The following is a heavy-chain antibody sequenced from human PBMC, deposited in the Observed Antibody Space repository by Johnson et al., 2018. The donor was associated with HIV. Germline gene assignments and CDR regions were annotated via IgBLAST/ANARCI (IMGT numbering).Heavy chain of an antibody. Sequence: QVQLVESGGGLVKPGGSLRLSCAASGFTFSDYDMSWIRQAPGKGLAWVSYISSSRSNIYYADSVKGRFPISSDNSKNTLYLQMNSLRAEDPAVYYCARVGSSGWYEMDAFDIWGQGTMVTVSS. CDR1: GFTFSDYD. V-gene: IGHV3-11*01. D-gene: IGHD6-19*01. J-gene: IGHJ3*02. CDR2: ISSSRSNI. CDR3: ARVGSSGWYEMDAFDI.